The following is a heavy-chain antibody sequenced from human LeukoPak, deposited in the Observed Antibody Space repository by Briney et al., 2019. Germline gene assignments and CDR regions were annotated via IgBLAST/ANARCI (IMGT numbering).Heavy chain of an antibody. D-gene: IGHD1-26*01. CDR2: IIPILGIA. CDR1: GGTFSSYA. V-gene: IGHV1-69*04. J-gene: IGHJ4*02. Sequence: SVKVSCKASGGTFSSYAISWVRQAPGQGLEWMGRIIPILGIANYAQKFQGRVTITADKSTSTAYMELSSLRSEDTAVYYCARDGGGYYSPSDYWGQGTLVTVSS. CDR3: ARDGGGYYSPSDY.